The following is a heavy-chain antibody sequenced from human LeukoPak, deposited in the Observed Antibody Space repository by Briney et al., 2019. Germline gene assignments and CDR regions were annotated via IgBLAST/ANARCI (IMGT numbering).Heavy chain of an antibody. CDR2: IYNDGSTT. Sequence: GGSLRLSCAASGFTFSSYWMHWVRQAPGKGLVWVARIYNDGSTTNYADSVKGRFTISRDNAKNTVYLQMNSLRAEDTAVYYCVRGLTLHDSSGYYYPHAFDIWGQGAMVTVSS. CDR1: GFTFSSYW. D-gene: IGHD3-22*01. CDR3: VRGLTLHDSSGYYYPHAFDI. J-gene: IGHJ3*02. V-gene: IGHV3-74*01.